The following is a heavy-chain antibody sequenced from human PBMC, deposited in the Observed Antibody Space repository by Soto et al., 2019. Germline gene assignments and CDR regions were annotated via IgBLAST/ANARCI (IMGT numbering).Heavy chain of an antibody. CDR1: GYSFTRYW. CDR3: ARMDGLVRGITKNWFDP. J-gene: IGHJ5*02. D-gene: IGHD3-10*01. Sequence: GESLKISCKGSGYSFTRYWISWVRQKPGKGLEWMGRIDPSDSYTNYGPSFQGHVTMSVDKSTSTAYLQWSSLKASDTAMYYCARMDGLVRGITKNWFDPWGQGTLVTVSS. V-gene: IGHV5-10-1*01. CDR2: IDPSDSYT.